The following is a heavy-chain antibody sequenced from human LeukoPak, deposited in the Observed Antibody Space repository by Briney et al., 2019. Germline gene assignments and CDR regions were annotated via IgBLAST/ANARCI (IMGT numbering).Heavy chain of an antibody. CDR2: IYYSGST. CDR1: GGSISSHY. J-gene: IGHJ5*02. D-gene: IGHD2-2*01. CDR3: AREYCSSTSCYGPHNWFDP. Sequence: PSETLSLTCTVSGGSISSHYWSWIRQPPGKGLEWIGYIYYSGSTNYNPSLKSRVTISVDTSKNQFSLKLSSVTAADTAVYYCAREYCSSTSCYGPHNWFDPWGQGTLVTVSS. V-gene: IGHV4-59*11.